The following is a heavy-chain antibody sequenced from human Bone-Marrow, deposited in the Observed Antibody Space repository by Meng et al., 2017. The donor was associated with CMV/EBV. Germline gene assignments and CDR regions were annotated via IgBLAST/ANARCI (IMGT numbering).Heavy chain of an antibody. Sequence: GESLKISCAASGFTVSSNYMSWVRQAPGKGLEWVSVIYSGGSTYYADSVKGRFTISRDNSKNTLYLQMNSLRAEDTAVYYCASTTVLYSGYEGAANDNWGQGTLVTVPS. CDR1: GFTVSSNY. J-gene: IGHJ4*02. D-gene: IGHD5-12*01. CDR2: IYSGGST. CDR3: ASTTVLYSGYEGAANDN. V-gene: IGHV3-66*02.